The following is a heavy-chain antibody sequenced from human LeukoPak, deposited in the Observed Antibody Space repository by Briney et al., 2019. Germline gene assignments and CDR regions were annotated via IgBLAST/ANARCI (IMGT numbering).Heavy chain of an antibody. CDR1: GYTFTSYD. V-gene: IGHV1-8*01. J-gene: IGHJ5*02. CDR2: MNPNSGNT. CDR3: ARAPGRITYHNWFDP. Sequence: GASVNVSCKASGYTFTSYDINWVRQATGQGLEWMGWMNPNSGNTGYAQKFQGRVTMTRNTSISTAYMELSSLRSEDTAAYYCARAPGRITYHNWFDPWGQGTLVTVSS. D-gene: IGHD3-10*01.